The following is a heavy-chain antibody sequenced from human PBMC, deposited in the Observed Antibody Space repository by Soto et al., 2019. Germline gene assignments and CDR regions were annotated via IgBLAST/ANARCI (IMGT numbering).Heavy chain of an antibody. CDR3: ASSGDYYDSSGLFYGMDV. Sequence: SETLSLTCTVSGGSISSGGYYWSWIRQHPGKGLEWIGYIYYSGSTYCNPSLKSRVTISVDTSKNQFSLKLSSVTAADTAVYYCASSGDYYDSSGLFYGMDVWGQGTTVTVSS. CDR1: GGSISSGGYY. CDR2: IYYSGST. J-gene: IGHJ6*02. D-gene: IGHD3-22*01. V-gene: IGHV4-31*02.